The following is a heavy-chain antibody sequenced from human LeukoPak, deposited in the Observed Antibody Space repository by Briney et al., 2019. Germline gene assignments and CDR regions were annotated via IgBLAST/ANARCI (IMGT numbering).Heavy chain of an antibody. CDR1: GFTFSTYE. CDR3: ARDATGDGDLES. V-gene: IGHV3-48*03. D-gene: IGHD4-17*01. Sequence: GGSLRLSCAASGFTFSTYEMSWVRQAPGKGLEWVSYISPSGSTIHYADSVKGRFTISRDNSKNTLYLQMNSLRSEDTAVYYSARDATGDGDLESWGQGTLVTVSP. J-gene: IGHJ5*02. CDR2: ISPSGSTI.